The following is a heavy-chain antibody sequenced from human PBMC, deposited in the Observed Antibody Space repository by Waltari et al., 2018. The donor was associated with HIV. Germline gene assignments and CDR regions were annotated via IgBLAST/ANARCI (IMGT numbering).Heavy chain of an antibody. Sequence: QVHLVQSGAEVKKPGSSVRVSCKPSGYTSHAYFFYWVRQAPGRALEWVGMINPNSRETKTAQRWEGRVTLTRDLSTSTGYMELSRLTPDDTAVYDCASVTDSGTALANWGQGTLISVSS. J-gene: IGHJ4*02. V-gene: IGHV1-2*02. CDR3: ASVTDSGTALAN. D-gene: IGHD3-10*01. CDR2: INPNSRET. CDR1: GYTSHAYF.